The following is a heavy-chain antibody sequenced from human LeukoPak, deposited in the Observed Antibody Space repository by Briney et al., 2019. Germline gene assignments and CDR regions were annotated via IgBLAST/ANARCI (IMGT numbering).Heavy chain of an antibody. V-gene: IGHV3-7*01. J-gene: IGHJ4*02. D-gene: IGHD6-19*01. CDR3: ARAREITVTGTDYFDS. CDR1: GFRFSNYW. Sequence: GGPLRPSCAVSGFRFSNYWMTWVRQAPGKGLEWVANIKHDGSGPSYLDSVKGRFTISRDNARNLLSLQMSGLRVEDTAVYYCARAREITVTGTDYFDSWGQGTLVTVSS. CDR2: IKHDGSGP.